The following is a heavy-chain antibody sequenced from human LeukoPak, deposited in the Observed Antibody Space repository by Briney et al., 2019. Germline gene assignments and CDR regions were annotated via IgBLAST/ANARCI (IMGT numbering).Heavy chain of an antibody. Sequence: PSETLSLTCAVYGGSFSGYYWSWIRQPPGKGLEWIGEINHSGNTYYNPSLNSRVTISLDTSKDQFSLKLTSVTAADTAIYYCARGSYDGGSGWGRFDYWGLGTLVTVSS. CDR2: INHSGNT. CDR3: ARGSYDGGSGWGRFDY. CDR1: GGSFSGYY. J-gene: IGHJ4*02. V-gene: IGHV4-34*01. D-gene: IGHD6-19*01.